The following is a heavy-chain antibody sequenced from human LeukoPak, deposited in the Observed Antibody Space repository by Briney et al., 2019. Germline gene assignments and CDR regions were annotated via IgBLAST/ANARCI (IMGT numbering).Heavy chain of an antibody. Sequence: ASVKVSCKASGYTFTSYDINWVRQATGQGLEWMGWMNPNSGNTGYAQKFQGRVTMTRNTSISTAYMELSSLRSEDTAVYYCATSRDSSGCYGDYWGQGTLVTVSS. J-gene: IGHJ4*02. D-gene: IGHD3-22*01. V-gene: IGHV1-8*01. CDR3: ATSRDSSGCYGDY. CDR1: GYTFTSYD. CDR2: MNPNSGNT.